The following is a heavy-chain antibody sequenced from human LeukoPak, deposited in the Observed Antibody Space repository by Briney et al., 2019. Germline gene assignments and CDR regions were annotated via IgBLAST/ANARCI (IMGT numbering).Heavy chain of an antibody. J-gene: IGHJ6*02. CDR2: INHSGST. CDR3: RNNYDFWSGYLNGMDV. V-gene: IGHV4-34*01. CDR1: GGSFSGYY. D-gene: IGHD3-3*01. Sequence: SETLSLTCAVYGGSFSGYYWSWIRQPPGKGLEWIGEINHSGSTNYNPSLKSRVTISVDPSKNQFSLKLSSVTAADTAVYYCRNNYDFWSGYLNGMDVWGQGTTVTVSS.